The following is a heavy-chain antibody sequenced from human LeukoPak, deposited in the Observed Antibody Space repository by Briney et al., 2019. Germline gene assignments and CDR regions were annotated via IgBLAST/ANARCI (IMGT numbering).Heavy chain of an antibody. Sequence: SVKVSCKASGGTSSSYAISWVRQAPGQGLEWMGRIIPIFGTANYAQKLQGRVTMTTDTSTSTAYMELRSLRSDDTAVYYCARLGQKYYYYYYMDVWGKGTTVTVSS. J-gene: IGHJ6*03. CDR3: ARLGQKYYYYYYMDV. V-gene: IGHV1-69*05. CDR1: GGTSSSYA. CDR2: IIPIFGTA.